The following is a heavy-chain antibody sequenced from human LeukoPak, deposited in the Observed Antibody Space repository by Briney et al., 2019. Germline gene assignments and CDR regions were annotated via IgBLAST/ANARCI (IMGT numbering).Heavy chain of an antibody. CDR2: ITQDGSDK. J-gene: IGHJ4*02. D-gene: IGHD6-13*01. Sequence: PGGSLRLSCAASGFTFSSYWMSWVRQAPGKGLEWVAKITQDGSDKYYVGSVEGRFTVSRDNAQNSLYLQMNSLRAEDTAIYYCARKWSSSWSSFDYWGQGTPVTVSS. CDR1: GFTFSSYW. V-gene: IGHV3-7*05. CDR3: ARKWSSSWSSFDY.